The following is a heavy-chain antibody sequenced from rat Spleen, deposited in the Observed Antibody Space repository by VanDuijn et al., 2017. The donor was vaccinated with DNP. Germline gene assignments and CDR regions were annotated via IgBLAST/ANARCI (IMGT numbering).Heavy chain of an antibody. J-gene: IGHJ3*01. Sequence: EVQLVESGGGLVQPGRSLKLSCAASGFTFSDYNMAWVRQAPKKGLEWVASISPSGDVTYHRDSVKGRFTISRDNAKSTLYLQMNSLRSEDMATYYCARPGYYSGGGFAYWGQGTLVTVSS. V-gene: IGHV5-25*01. D-gene: IGHD1-1*01. CDR1: GFTFSDYN. CDR3: ARPGYYSGGGFAY. CDR2: ISPSGDVT.